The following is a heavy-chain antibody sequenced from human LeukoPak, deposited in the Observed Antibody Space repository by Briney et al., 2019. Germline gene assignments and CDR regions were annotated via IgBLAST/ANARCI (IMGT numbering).Heavy chain of an antibody. CDR1: GFTFSNSA. CDR3: AKGIYSSGWSYFDC. V-gene: IGHV3-23*01. J-gene: IGHJ4*01. D-gene: IGHD6-19*01. Sequence: GGSLRLSCAASGFTFSNSAMSWVRQAPGKGLEWVSTLSGSGITTYYADSVKGRFTISRDNIKNTLYLQMNSLRAEDTAVYYCAKGIYSSGWSYFDCWGHGTLVTVSS. CDR2: LSGSGITT.